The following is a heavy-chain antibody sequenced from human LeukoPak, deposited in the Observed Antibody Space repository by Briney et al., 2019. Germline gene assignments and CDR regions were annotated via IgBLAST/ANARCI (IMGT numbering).Heavy chain of an antibody. Sequence: ASVKVSCKVSGYTLTELSMHWVRQAPGKGLEWMGGFDPEDGETIYAQKFQGRVTMTRNTSISTAYMELSSLRSEDTAVYYCARGHARIAAAGTDFDYWGQGTLVTVSS. CDR3: ARGHARIAAAGTDFDY. CDR2: FDPEDGET. CDR1: GYTLTELS. D-gene: IGHD6-13*01. V-gene: IGHV1-24*01. J-gene: IGHJ4*02.